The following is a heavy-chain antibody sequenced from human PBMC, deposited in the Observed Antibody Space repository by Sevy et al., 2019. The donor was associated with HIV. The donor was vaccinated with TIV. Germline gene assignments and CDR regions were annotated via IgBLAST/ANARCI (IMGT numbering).Heavy chain of an antibody. CDR1: GFTFYNYA. V-gene: IGHV3-49*03. CDR3: TRDERDLDAFDI. CDR2: IRTTVNGGTA. Sequence: GGSLRLSCPTSGFTFYNYAMSWFRQAPGKGLEWIGFIRTTVNGGTAEYAASVEGRFTISRYDSRSIAYLQMNNLKTEDTTVYYCTRDERDLDAFDIWGQGTMVTVSS. J-gene: IGHJ3*02.